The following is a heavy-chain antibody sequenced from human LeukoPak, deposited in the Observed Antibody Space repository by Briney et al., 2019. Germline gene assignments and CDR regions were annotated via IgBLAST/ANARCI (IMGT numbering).Heavy chain of an antibody. V-gene: IGHV3-21*01. Sequence: PGGSLRLSCAASGFTFSSYSMNWVRQAPGKGLEWVSSISSSSYIYYADSVKGRFTISRDNAKNSLYLQMNSLRAEDTAVYYCARDRIRGIDDYWGQGTLVTVSS. D-gene: IGHD2-15*01. CDR3: ARDRIRGIDDY. CDR1: GFTFSSYS. CDR2: ISSSSYI. J-gene: IGHJ4*02.